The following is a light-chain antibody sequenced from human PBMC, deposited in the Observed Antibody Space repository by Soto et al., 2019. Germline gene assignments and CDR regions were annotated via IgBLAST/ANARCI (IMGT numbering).Light chain of an antibody. V-gene: IGKV1-5*03. CDR2: KAS. Sequence: DIQMTQSPSTLSASVGDRVTLTCRASQSVSDWLAWYQQKPGKAPKLLIYKASNLESGVPSRFSGSGSGTEFTLTISSLQPDDSATYYCQQYNIFSPYTFGQGTKLEIK. CDR3: QQYNIFSPYT. CDR1: QSVSDW. J-gene: IGKJ2*01.